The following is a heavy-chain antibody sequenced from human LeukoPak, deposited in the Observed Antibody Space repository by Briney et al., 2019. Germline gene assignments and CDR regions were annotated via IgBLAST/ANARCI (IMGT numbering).Heavy chain of an antibody. Sequence: GGSLRLSCAASGFTFSSYSMNWVRQAPGKGLEWVSSISSSSSYIYYADSVKGRFTISRDNAKNSLYLQMNSLRAEDTAVYYCARDPTITIFGVGSQNWFDPWGQGTLVTVSS. V-gene: IGHV3-21*01. CDR1: GFTFSSYS. CDR3: ARDPTITIFGVGSQNWFDP. D-gene: IGHD3-3*01. CDR2: ISSSSSYI. J-gene: IGHJ5*02.